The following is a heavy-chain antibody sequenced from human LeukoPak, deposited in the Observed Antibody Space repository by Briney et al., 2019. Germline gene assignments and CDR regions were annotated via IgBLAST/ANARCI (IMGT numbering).Heavy chain of an antibody. CDR1: GYSFTSYW. Sequence: GESLKISCKGPGYSFTSYWIGWVRQMPGKGLEWMGIIYPGDSDTRYSPSFQGQVTISADKSISTAYLQWSSLKASDTAMYYCARRKEYSGYDFRGHPHWFDPWGQGTLVTVSS. J-gene: IGHJ5*02. CDR2: IYPGDSDT. D-gene: IGHD5-12*01. CDR3: ARRKEYSGYDFRGHPHWFDP. V-gene: IGHV5-51*01.